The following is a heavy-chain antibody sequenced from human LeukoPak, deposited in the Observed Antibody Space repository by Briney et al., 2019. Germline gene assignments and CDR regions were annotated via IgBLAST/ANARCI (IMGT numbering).Heavy chain of an antibody. CDR1: GDSVSSNITA. Sequence: SQTLSLTCAISGDSVSSNITAWNWIRQSPSRGLEWLGRTYYRSKWYSDYAVSVKSRITINPDTSKNQFSLQLNSVTPEDTAVYYCARGGQGDGYSADEAFDMWGQGTMVTVSS. V-gene: IGHV6-1*01. CDR2: TYYRSKWYS. CDR3: ARGGQGDGYSADEAFDM. D-gene: IGHD5-24*01. J-gene: IGHJ3*02.